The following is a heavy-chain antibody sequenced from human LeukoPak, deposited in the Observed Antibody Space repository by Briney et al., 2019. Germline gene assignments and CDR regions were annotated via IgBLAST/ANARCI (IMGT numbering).Heavy chain of an antibody. CDR2: IYYSGNT. Sequence: PSETLSLTCRVSGASISSGGYYWNWIRQHPGKGLEWIGNIYYSGNTYYNPSLKSRVTISRDTSANQFSLKLSSVTAADTAVYYCASLYAVAAFDLWGQGTMVTVPS. CDR3: ASLYAVAAFDL. D-gene: IGHD5/OR15-5a*01. CDR1: GASISSGGYY. J-gene: IGHJ3*01. V-gene: IGHV4-31*03.